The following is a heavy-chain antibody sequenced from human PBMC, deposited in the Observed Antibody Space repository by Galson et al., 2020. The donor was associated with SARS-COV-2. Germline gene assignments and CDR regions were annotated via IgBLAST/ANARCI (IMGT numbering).Heavy chain of an antibody. D-gene: IGHD3-10*01. CDR3: ARSPPASTSGTSIYFDY. CDR2: ISSSSSYI. CDR1: GFNYRSYS. Sequence: WGSLRLSCAASGFNYRSYSMNWFPHAPGKRLQWVSSISSSSSYIYYADSVKGRFTISRDHAKNSLYLQMNSLRAEDTAVYYCARSPPASTSGTSIYFDYWGQGTQVTVSS. J-gene: IGHJ4*02. V-gene: IGHV3-21*01.